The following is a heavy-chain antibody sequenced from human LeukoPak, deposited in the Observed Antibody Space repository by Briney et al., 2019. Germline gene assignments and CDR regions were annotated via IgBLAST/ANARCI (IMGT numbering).Heavy chain of an antibody. CDR2: IRNKADNYAT. D-gene: IGHD4-17*01. J-gene: IGHJ4*02. V-gene: IGHV3-73*01. CDR1: GFTFSDSA. CDR3: TRLTMTTDSFDY. Sequence: GGSLRLSCTASGFTFSDSAIHWVRQASGEGLEWVGRIRNKADNYATAYSASVKGRFTISRDDSKNTAYLQMNSLKTEDTAVYFCTRLTMTTDSFDYWGQGTLVTVSS.